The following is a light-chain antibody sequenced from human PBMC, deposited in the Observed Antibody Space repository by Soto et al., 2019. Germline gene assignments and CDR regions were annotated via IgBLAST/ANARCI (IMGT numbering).Light chain of an antibody. CDR3: QSYDSSLTSWV. J-gene: IGLJ3*02. CDR2: VNN. Sequence: QSVLTQPPSVSGAPGQRVTISCTGSSSNIGAGYDVHWYKQLPGTAPKLLIFVNNNRPSGVPDRISGSKSGTSASLAITGLQAEDEADYYCQSYDSSLTSWVFGGGTKLTVL. CDR1: SSNIGAGYD. V-gene: IGLV1-40*01.